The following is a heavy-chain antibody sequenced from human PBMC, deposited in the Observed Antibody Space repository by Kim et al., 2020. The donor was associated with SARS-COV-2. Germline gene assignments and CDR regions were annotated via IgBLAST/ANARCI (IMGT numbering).Heavy chain of an antibody. CDR3: ARRDDILTGYNREYFQH. CDR1: GGTFSSYA. V-gene: IGHV1-69*10. D-gene: IGHD3-9*01. J-gene: IGHJ1*01. CDR2: IIPIFGIA. Sequence: SVKVSCKASGGTFSSYAISWVRQAPGQGLEWMGGIIPIFGIANYAQKFQGRVTITADKSTSTAYMELSSLRSEDTAVYYCARRDDILTGYNREYFQHWGQGTLVTVSS.